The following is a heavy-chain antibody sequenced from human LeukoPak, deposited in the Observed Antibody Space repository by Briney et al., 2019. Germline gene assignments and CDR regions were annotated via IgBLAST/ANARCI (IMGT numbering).Heavy chain of an antibody. V-gene: IGHV3-53*01. CDR2: IYRGDT. CDR3: ASYYCSSGSCYFDH. J-gene: IGHJ4*02. CDR1: GFIAGYNY. D-gene: IGHD2-15*01. Sequence: PGGSLRLSCEVSGFIAGYNYMSWVRQAPGKGLEWVSVIYRGDTYYADSVKGRFTISRDDSKNTVFLQMNNLRVEDTAEYFCASYYCSSGSCYFDHWGQGTLVNVSS.